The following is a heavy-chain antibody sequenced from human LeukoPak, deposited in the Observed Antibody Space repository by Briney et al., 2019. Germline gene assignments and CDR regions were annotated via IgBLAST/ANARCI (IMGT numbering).Heavy chain of an antibody. CDR2: IKQGGSEK. J-gene: IGHJ3*02. V-gene: IGHV3-7*01. D-gene: IGHD5-18*01. CDR1: GFTFSSYW. CDR3: ARGEQLWLQWNAFDI. Sequence: PGGSLRLSCAAPGFTFSSYWMSWVRQAPGKGLEWVANIKQGGSEKYYVDSVKGRFTISRDNAKNSLYLQMNSLRAEDTAVYYCARGEQLWLQWNAFDIWGQGTMVTVSS.